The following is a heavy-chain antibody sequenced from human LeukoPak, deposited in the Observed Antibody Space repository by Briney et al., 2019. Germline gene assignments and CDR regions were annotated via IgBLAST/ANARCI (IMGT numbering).Heavy chain of an antibody. V-gene: IGHV3-48*01. CDR3: ARVALRPIDYSNPEFDP. J-gene: IGHJ5*02. CDR2: ITSDSTTM. Sequence: RSGGSLRLSCAASGFTFSSYSMNWVRQAPGQGLEWVSYITSDSTTMFYADSVKGRFTASRDNAENSMYLQMNSLRAEDTAVYYCARVALRPIDYSNPEFDPWGQGTLVTVSS. CDR1: GFTFSSYS. D-gene: IGHD4-11*01.